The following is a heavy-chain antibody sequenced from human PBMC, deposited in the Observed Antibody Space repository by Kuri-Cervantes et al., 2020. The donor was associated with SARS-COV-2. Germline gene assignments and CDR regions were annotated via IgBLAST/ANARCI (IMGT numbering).Heavy chain of an antibody. CDR1: GFTFSSYA. Sequence: GGSLRLSCAASGFTFSSYAIHWVRQAPGKGLEWVALTSYDGSNKFYADSVKGRFTISRDNSKNTLYLQMNSLRPEDTAVYYCAKDQFGIVVVVATIDYWGQGTLVTSPQ. CDR3: AKDQFGIVVVVATIDY. V-gene: IGHV3-30*18. D-gene: IGHD2-15*01. J-gene: IGHJ4*02. CDR2: TSYDGSNK.